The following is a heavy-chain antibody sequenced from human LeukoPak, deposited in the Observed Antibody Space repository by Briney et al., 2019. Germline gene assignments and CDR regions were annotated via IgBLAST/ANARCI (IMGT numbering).Heavy chain of an antibody. CDR1: GFTFDDYA. V-gene: IGHV3-9*01. Sequence: GGSLRLSCAASGFTFDDYAMHWVRQAPGKGLEWVSGISWNSGSIGYADSVKGRFTISRDNAKNSLYLQMNSLRAEDTALYYCAKDGALNIAARPSYFDYWGQGTLVTVSS. CDR3: AKDGALNIAARPSYFDY. J-gene: IGHJ4*02. D-gene: IGHD6-6*01. CDR2: ISWNSGSI.